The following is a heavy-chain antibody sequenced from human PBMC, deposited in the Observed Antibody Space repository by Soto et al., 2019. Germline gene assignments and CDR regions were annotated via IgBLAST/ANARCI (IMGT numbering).Heavy chain of an antibody. J-gene: IGHJ6*02. Sequence: QVQLVQSGAEVKKPGSSVKVSCKASGGTFSSYAISWVRQAPGQGLEWMGGTIPIFGTANYAQKFQGRVTITADKSTSTAYTELSSLSSEDTAVYYCASPTREWLPPARDYYYGMDVWGQGTTVTVSS. CDR1: GGTFSSYA. CDR3: ASPTREWLPPARDYYYGMDV. D-gene: IGHD5-12*01. V-gene: IGHV1-69*06. CDR2: TIPIFGTA.